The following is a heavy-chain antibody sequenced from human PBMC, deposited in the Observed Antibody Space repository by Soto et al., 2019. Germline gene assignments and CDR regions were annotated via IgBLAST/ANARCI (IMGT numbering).Heavy chain of an antibody. CDR1: GFTFSSYG. CDR2: ISYDGSNT. Sequence: QVQLVESGGGVVQPGRSLRLSCVASGFTFSSYGMHWVRQAPGKGLEWVAIISYDGSNTYYADSVKGRFTISRDNSKNTLYLPISSLRAEDTSVYDCAKEGGVSGSYYISSSCYFDYWGQGTLVTVSS. D-gene: IGHD1-26*01. J-gene: IGHJ4*02. CDR3: AKEGGVSGSYYISSSCYFDY. V-gene: IGHV3-30*18.